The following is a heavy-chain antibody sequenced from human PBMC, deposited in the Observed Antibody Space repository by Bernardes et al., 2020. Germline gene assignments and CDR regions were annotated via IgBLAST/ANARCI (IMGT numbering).Heavy chain of an antibody. CDR2: ISWNSGSI. CDR1: GFTFDDYA. J-gene: IGHJ5*02. CDR3: AKDIDSFVWDNLGMET. D-gene: IGHD1-26*01. V-gene: IGHV3-9*01. Sequence: GGSLRLSCAASGFTFDDYAMHWVRQAPGKGLEWVSGISWNSGSIGYADSVKGRFTISRDNAKNSLYLQMNSLRAEDTALYYCAKDIDSFVWDNLGMETWGQGTLVTVSS.